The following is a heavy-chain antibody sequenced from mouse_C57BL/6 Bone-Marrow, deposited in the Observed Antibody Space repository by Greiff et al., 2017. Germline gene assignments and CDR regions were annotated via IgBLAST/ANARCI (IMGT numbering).Heavy chain of an antibody. CDR3: TTWILRTWFAY. V-gene: IGHV14-1*01. J-gene: IGHJ3*01. CDR2: IDPEDGDT. Sequence: VQLQQSGAELVRPGASVKLSCTAFGFNIKDYYMHWVKQRPEQGLEWSGRIDPEDGDTEYAPKFPGKATMTADTSSNTAYLQLSSLPSEDTAVYYSTTWILRTWFAYWGQGTLVTVSA. CDR1: GFNIKDYY. D-gene: IGHD1-1*01.